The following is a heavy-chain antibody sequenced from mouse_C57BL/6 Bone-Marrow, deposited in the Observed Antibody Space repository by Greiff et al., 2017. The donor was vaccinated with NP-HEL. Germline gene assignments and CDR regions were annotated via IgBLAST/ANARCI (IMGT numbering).Heavy chain of an antibody. Sequence: EVKLMESGGGLVKPGGSLKLSCAASGFTFSDYGMHWVRQAPEKGLEWVAYISSGSSTIYYADTVKGRFTISRDNAKNTRFLQMTSLRSEDTAMYYCARPPWFAYWGQGTLVTVSA. CDR1: GFTFSDYG. V-gene: IGHV5-17*01. CDR3: ARPPWFAY. J-gene: IGHJ3*01. CDR2: ISSGSSTI.